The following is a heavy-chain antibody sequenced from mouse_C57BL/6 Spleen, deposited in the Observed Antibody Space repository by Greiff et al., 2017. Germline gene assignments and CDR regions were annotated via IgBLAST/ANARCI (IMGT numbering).Heavy chain of an antibody. Sequence: EVQGVESGGGLVKPGGSLKLSCAASGFTFSSYTMSWVRQTPEQRLEWVATISGGGGNTYYPDSVKGRFTISRDNAKNTLYLQMGSLRSEDTAVYYCASQSGFAYWGKGTLVTVSA. CDR1: GFTFSSYT. CDR3: ASQSGFAY. CDR2: ISGGGGNT. J-gene: IGHJ3*01. V-gene: IGHV5-9*04.